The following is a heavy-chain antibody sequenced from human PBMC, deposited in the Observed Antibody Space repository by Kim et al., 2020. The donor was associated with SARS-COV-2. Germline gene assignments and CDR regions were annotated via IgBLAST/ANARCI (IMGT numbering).Heavy chain of an antibody. CDR3: AKDEGYCSGGSCYPLGVDQH. CDR2: ISYDGSNK. J-gene: IGHJ1*01. D-gene: IGHD2-15*01. Sequence: GGSLRLSCAASGFTFSSYGMHWVRQAPGKGLEWVAVISYDGSNKYYADSVKGRFTISRDNSKNTLYLQMNSLRAEDTAVYYCAKDEGYCSGGSCYPLGVDQHWGQGTLVTVSS. V-gene: IGHV3-30*18. CDR1: GFTFSSYG.